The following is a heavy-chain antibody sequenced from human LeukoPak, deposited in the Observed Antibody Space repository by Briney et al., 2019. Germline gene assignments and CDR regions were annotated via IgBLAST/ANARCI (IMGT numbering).Heavy chain of an antibody. CDR1: GFTFNTYA. CDR2: ISTGGVNT. D-gene: IGHD6-19*01. V-gene: IGHV3-23*01. Sequence: GGSPRLSCAASGFTFNTYAMSWVRQAPGKGLEWVSAISTGGVNTYYADSVKGRFTISRDNSKNTLYLQMNSLRAEDTAVYFCAKEQMMYSSSPFDYWGQGTLVTVSA. CDR3: AKEQMMYSSSPFDY. J-gene: IGHJ4*02.